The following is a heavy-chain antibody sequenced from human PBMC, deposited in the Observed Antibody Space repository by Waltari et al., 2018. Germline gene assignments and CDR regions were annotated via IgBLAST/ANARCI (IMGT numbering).Heavy chain of an antibody. J-gene: IGHJ4*02. CDR3: ARDRGRGLYLDS. V-gene: IGHV4-4*02. CDR1: GASMGSRDF. Sequence: QLQLQQSGPGLVKPSASLSLTCAVSGASMGSRDFWSWVRQSPGKGLEWIGQVHRSGRTNYNPSLASRVTMSIDTSNNQFSLKVTSATAADTAIYYCARDRGRGLYLDSWGQGILVTVSP. CDR2: VHRSGRT. D-gene: IGHD2-15*01.